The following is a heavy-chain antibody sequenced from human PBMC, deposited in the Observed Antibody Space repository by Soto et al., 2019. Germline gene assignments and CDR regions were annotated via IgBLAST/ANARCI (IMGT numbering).Heavy chain of an antibody. CDR3: ARGEDYGDYNFDY. D-gene: IGHD4-17*01. CDR1: GYTFTSYY. V-gene: IGHV1-46*01. J-gene: IGHJ4*02. CDR2: INPSGGST. Sequence: QVQLVQSGAEVKKPGASVKVSCKASGYTFTSYYMHWVRQAPGQGLEWMGIINPSGGSTSYAQKFQGRISMNRYKSTSTVNMELISLRSEDTAVYYCARGEDYGDYNFDYWGQGTLVTVSS.